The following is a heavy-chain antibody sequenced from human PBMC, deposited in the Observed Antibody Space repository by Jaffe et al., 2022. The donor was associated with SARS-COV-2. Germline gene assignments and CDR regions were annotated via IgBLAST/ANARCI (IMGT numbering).Heavy chain of an antibody. V-gene: IGHV4-39*01. CDR3: ASFTVTRYYYYYYMDV. CDR1: GGSISSSSYY. J-gene: IGHJ6*03. Sequence: QLQLQESGPGLVKPSETLSLTCTVSGGSISSSSYYWGWIRQPPGKGLEWIGSIYYSGSTYYNPSLKSRVTISVDTSKNQFSLKLSSVTAADTAVYYCASFTVTRYYYYYYMDVWGKGTTVTVSS. D-gene: IGHD4-17*01. CDR2: IYYSGST.